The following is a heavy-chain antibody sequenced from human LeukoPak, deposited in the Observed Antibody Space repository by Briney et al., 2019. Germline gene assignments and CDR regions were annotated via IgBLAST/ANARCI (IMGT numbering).Heavy chain of an antibody. V-gene: IGHV3-43*02. J-gene: IGHJ6*02. CDR3: AKDAKQQLVPDYYYGMDV. CDR1: GFTFDDYA. CDR2: ISGDGGST. Sequence: GGSLRLPCAASGFTFDDYAMHWVRQAPGKGLEWVSLISGDGGSTYYADSVKGRFTISRDNSKNSLYLQMNSLRTEDTALYYCAKDAKQQLVPDYYYGMDVWGQGTTVTVSS. D-gene: IGHD6-13*01.